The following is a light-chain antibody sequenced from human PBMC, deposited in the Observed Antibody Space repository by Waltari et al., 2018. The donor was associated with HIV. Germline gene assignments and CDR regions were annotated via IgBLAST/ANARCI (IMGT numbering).Light chain of an antibody. J-gene: IGKJ2*01. CDR3: QQYNNWPPEDT. Sequence: EIVMTQSPATLSVSPGESAILSCRASQSVTTNLAWYQHKPGQAPWLLIYGASTRATGIPARFSGSGSGTGFTLTISSLQSEDFAIYYCQQYNNWPPEDTFGQGTKLEIK. V-gene: IGKV3-15*01. CDR2: GAS. CDR1: QSVTTN.